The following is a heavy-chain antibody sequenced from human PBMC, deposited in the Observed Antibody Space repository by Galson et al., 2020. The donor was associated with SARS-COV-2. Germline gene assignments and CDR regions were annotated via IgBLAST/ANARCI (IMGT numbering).Heavy chain of an antibody. Sequence: ASVKVSCKASGYTFTGYHMHWVRQAPGQGLEWMGWINPNSGDTHYAQKFQGWVTMTRDTSITTAYMELSRLSHDDTAVYYCARDLSPDYGSGSYPPLLGMDVWGQGTTVTVSS. V-gene: IGHV1-2*04. CDR3: ARDLSPDYGSGSYPPLLGMDV. J-gene: IGHJ6*02. D-gene: IGHD3-10*01. CDR2: INPNSGDT. CDR1: GYTFTGYH.